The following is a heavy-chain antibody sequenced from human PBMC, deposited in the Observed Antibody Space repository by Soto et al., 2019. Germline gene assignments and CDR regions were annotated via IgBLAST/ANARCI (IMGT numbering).Heavy chain of an antibody. Sequence: QVQLQESGPGLVKPSETLSLTCTVSGGDISTYYWTWIRQPAGKGLEWIGRIYSSGSTKYNPSLKSRVTMSLDTSQNQCSLRLSSVTAADTAVYYCARGPRFSDWFDPWGQGTLVTVSS. J-gene: IGHJ5*02. CDR3: ARGPRFSDWFDP. CDR1: GGDISTYY. D-gene: IGHD3-3*01. CDR2: IYSSGST. V-gene: IGHV4-4*07.